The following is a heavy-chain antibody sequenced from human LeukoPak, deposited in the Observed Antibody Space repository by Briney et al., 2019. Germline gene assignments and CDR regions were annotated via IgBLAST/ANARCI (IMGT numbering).Heavy chain of an antibody. CDR1: GFTFSSYV. Sequence: GGSLRLSCAASGFTFSSYVMSWVRQAPGKRLEWVSGISGSGGSTYYADSVKGRFTISRDNSKNTLYLQMNSLRAEDTAVCYSAKVVVPDGMDVWGQGTTVTVSS. J-gene: IGHJ6*02. V-gene: IGHV3-23*01. CDR3: AKVVVPDGMDV. CDR2: ISGSGGST. D-gene: IGHD2-15*01.